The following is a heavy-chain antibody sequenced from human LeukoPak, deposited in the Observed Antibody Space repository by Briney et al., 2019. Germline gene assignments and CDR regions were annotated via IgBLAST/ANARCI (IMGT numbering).Heavy chain of an antibody. D-gene: IGHD3-10*01. CDR1: GASISSDGYY. CDR3: ARGVADYYGSGSYYNARSSPYNWFDP. CDR2: IYHSGST. Sequence: PSETLSLTCTVSGASISSDGYYWNWIRQPPGKGLEWIGYIYHSGSTYYNPSLKSRVTISVDRSRNQFSLKLSSVTAADTAVYYCARGVADYYGSGSYYNARSSPYNWFDPWGQGTLVTVSS. V-gene: IGHV4-30-2*01. J-gene: IGHJ5*02.